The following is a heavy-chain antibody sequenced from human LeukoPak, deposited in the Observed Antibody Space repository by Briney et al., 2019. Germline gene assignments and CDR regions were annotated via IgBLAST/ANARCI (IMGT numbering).Heavy chain of an antibody. CDR3: ARVYSSGSVYDN. J-gene: IGHJ4*02. Sequence: SQTLSLTCTVSGGSISSGGYYWSWIRQHPGKGLEWIGYIYYGGSTYYNPSLKSRVTISVDTSKNQFSLKLSSVTAADTAVYYCARVYSSGSVYDNWGQGTLVTVSS. CDR2: IYYGGST. D-gene: IGHD6-19*01. CDR1: GGSISSGGYY. V-gene: IGHV4-31*03.